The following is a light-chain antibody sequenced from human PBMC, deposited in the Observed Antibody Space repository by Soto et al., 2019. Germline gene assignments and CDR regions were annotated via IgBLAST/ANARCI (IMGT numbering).Light chain of an antibody. CDR1: SNDIGAYNY. CDR2: DVT. CDR3: SSYTSIIAVV. J-gene: IGLJ2*01. V-gene: IGLV2-14*03. Sequence: QSALTQPASVSGSPGQSITISCTGTSNDIGAYNYVSWYQQHPGKAPKLLIYDVTHRPSGVSDRFSGSKSGRTASLTISGLQPEDEADYSCSSYTSIIAVVFGGGTKLTVL.